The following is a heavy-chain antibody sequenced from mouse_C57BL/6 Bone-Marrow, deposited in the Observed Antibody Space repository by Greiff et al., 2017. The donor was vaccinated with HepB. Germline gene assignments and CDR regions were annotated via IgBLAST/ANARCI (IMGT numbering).Heavy chain of an antibody. D-gene: IGHD1-1*01. J-gene: IGHJ2*01. Sequence: VQLQQPGAELVKPGASVKLSCKASGYTFTSYWMHWVKQRPGQGLEWIGMIHPNSGSTNYNEKFKSKATLTVDKSSSTAYMQLSSLTSEDSAVYYCARRGKNYYGSSRYFDYWGQGTTLTVSS. V-gene: IGHV1-64*01. CDR2: IHPNSGST. CDR3: ARRGKNYYGSSRYFDY. CDR1: GYTFTSYW.